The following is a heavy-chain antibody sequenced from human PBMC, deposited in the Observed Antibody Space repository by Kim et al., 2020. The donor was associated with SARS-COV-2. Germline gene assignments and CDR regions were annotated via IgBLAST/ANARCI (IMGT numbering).Heavy chain of an antibody. CDR1: GLTFDNSA. V-gene: IGHV3-30-3*01. D-gene: IGHD3-22*01. CDR3: ARGNYYESVSLSDYYNGLDV. CDR2: ISFDGRNK. Sequence: GGSLRLSCAASGLTFDNSAMNWVRQAPGKGLEWVAVISFDGRNKAYAASVQGRFTISRDNSKSTLHLQMSSLRVEDTAIYYCARGNYYESVSLSDYYNGLDVWGQGTTVTVSS. J-gene: IGHJ6*02.